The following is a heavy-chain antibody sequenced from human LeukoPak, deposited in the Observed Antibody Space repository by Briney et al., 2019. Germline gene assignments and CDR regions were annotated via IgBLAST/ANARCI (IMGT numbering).Heavy chain of an antibody. CDR2: INHSGST. V-gene: IGHV4-34*01. CDR1: GGSFSGYY. Sequence: ASETLSLTCAVYGGSFSGYYWSWIRQPPGEGLEWIGEINHSGSTNYNPSLKSRVTISVDTSKNQFSLKLSSVTAADTAVYYCARSRCTNGVCYLGSYYGGNVFDYWGQGTLVTVSS. D-gene: IGHD2-8*01. CDR3: ARSRCTNGVCYLGSYYGGNVFDY. J-gene: IGHJ4*02.